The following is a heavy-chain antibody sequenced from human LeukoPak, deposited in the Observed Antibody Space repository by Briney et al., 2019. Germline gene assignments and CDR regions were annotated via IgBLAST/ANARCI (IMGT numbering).Heavy chain of an antibody. CDR1: GFTFTSYA. V-gene: IGHV1-58*01. CDR3: AAETGTGN. CDR2: IVVGSGNT. Sequence: GAPVKVSCKASGFTFTSYAVQWVGPAGGQRLEWIGWIVVGSGNTNYAQKFQERVTITRDTSTSTAYMELSSLRSEDTAVYYCAAETGTGNWGQGTLVTVSS. J-gene: IGHJ4*02. D-gene: IGHD1-1*01.